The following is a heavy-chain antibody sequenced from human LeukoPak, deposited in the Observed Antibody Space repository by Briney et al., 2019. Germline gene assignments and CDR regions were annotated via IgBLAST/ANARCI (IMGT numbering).Heavy chain of an antibody. D-gene: IGHD6-19*01. CDR2: ISSSGSTI. Sequence: GGSLRLSCAASGFTFSSYSMNWVRQAPGKGLEWVSYISSSGSTIYYADSVKGRFTISRDNAKNSLYLQMNSLRAEDTAVYYCASRQQWLAWDYWGQGTLVTVSS. V-gene: IGHV3-48*04. CDR3: ASRQQWLAWDY. CDR1: GFTFSSYS. J-gene: IGHJ4*02.